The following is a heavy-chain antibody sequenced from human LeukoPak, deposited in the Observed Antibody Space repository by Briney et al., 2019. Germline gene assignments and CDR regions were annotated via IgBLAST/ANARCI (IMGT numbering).Heavy chain of an antibody. Sequence: PSETLSLTCTVSGGSISSYYWSWIRQPAGEGLEWIGRIYSSGSTNYNPSLESRVTMSVDTSKNQFSLKLSSVTAADTAVYYCARRLRRMVRGVIPTNWFDPWGQGTLVTVSS. CDR1: GGSISSYY. CDR2: IYSSGST. V-gene: IGHV4-4*07. J-gene: IGHJ5*02. D-gene: IGHD3-10*01. CDR3: ARRLRRMVRGVIPTNWFDP.